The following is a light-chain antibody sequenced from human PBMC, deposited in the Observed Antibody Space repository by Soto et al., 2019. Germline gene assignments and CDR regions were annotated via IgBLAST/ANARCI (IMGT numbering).Light chain of an antibody. CDR1: RSDVGGYNY. J-gene: IGLJ1*01. CDR2: EGR. CDR3: SPYTGTNKFGV. Sequence: QSALTQPPSASGSPGQSVTNSCTGSRSDVGGYNYVSWYQQHTGKAPKLVIYEGRKRPSGVPARFSGSKSGNTAYLTVSGLQAEDGADYYCSPYTGTNKFGVFGPGTKLTVL. V-gene: IGLV2-8*01.